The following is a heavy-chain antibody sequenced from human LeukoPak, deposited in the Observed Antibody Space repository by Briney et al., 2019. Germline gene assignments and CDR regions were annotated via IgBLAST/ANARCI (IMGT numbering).Heavy chain of an antibody. Sequence: ASVKVSCKASGHTFTSYYMHWVRQAPGQGLEWMGIINPSGGSTSYAQKFQGRVTMTRDMSTSTVDMELSSLRSEDTAVYYCARDRPHCTNGVCHPTYYFDYWGQGTLVTVSS. CDR3: ARDRPHCTNGVCHPTYYFDY. D-gene: IGHD2-8*01. J-gene: IGHJ4*02. CDR2: INPSGGST. V-gene: IGHV1-46*01. CDR1: GHTFTSYY.